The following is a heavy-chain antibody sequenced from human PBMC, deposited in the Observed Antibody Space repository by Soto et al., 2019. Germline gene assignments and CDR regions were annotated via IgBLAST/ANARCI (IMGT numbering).Heavy chain of an antibody. D-gene: IGHD1-26*01. J-gene: IGHJ4*02. CDR3: VKDHGHYHVNFEL. CDR1: GFTFSNYA. V-gene: IGHV3-64D*06. Sequence: GGSLRLSCSASGFTFSNYAIHWVRQAPGKGLEYVAAITNNGGSTYYADSMKGRFTISRDNSKSTVFLQMSSLRPEDTAIYYCVKDHGHYHVNFELWGRGTLVTVSS. CDR2: ITNNGGST.